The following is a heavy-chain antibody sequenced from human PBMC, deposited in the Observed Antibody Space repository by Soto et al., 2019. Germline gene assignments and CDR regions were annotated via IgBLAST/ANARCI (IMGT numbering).Heavy chain of an antibody. J-gene: IGHJ4*02. D-gene: IGHD6-19*01. V-gene: IGHV3-33*01. CDR2: IWYDGSNK. CDR1: GFTFSSYG. CDR3: AREEGPYSSGWYAY. Sequence: QVQLVESGGGVVQPGRSLRLSCAASGFTFSSYGMHWVRQAPGKGLEWVAVIWYDGSNKYYADSVKGRFTISRDNSKNTLYLQMNSLRAEDTAVYYCAREEGPYSSGWYAYWCQGTLVTVSS.